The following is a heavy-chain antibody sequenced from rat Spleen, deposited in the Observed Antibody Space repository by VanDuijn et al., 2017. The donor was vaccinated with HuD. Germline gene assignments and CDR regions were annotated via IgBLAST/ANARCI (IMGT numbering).Heavy chain of an antibody. D-gene: IGHD1-12*03. CDR1: GFTFSNHD. Sequence: EVQLVESGGGLVQPGRSLKLSCAASGFTFSNHDMAWVRQAPTKGLEWLASISPSGDSTYYRDSVKGRLTVSRDDAKRILYLQMDSLRSEDTATYYCARTYYYDGYYYFDYWGQGVMVTVSS. J-gene: IGHJ2*01. V-gene: IGHV5-25*01. CDR3: ARTYYYDGYYYFDY. CDR2: ISPSGDST.